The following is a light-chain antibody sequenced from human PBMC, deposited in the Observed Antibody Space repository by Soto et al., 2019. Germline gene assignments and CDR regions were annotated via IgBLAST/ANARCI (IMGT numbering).Light chain of an antibody. Sequence: DIVMTQSPDSLAVSLGERATINCKSSQSVLYSSNNKNYLAWYQQKPGQPPKLLIYWASTRESGVPDRFSGSGSGKDFTLTISSLQAEDVAVYYCQQYYSTPFVYTCGQGTKMEIK. CDR2: WAS. CDR1: QSVLYSSNNKNY. J-gene: IGKJ2*01. CDR3: QQYYSTPFVYT. V-gene: IGKV4-1*01.